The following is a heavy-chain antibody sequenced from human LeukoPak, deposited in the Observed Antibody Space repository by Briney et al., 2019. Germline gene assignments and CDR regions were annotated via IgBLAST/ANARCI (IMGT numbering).Heavy chain of an antibody. Sequence: GGSLRLSCAASGFTVSSNYMSWVRQAPGKGLEWVSVIYSGGSTYYADSVKGRFTISRDNSKNTLYLQTNSLRAEDTAVYYCARDSGQLAFDYWGQGTLVTVSS. CDR1: GFTVSSNY. CDR2: IYSGGST. J-gene: IGHJ4*02. CDR3: ARDSGQLAFDY. D-gene: IGHD2-2*01. V-gene: IGHV3-53*01.